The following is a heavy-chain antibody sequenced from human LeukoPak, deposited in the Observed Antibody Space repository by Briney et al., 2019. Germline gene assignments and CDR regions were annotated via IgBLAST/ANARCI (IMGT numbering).Heavy chain of an antibody. V-gene: IGHV3-13*01. CDR1: GLTFDTYD. D-gene: IGHD3-10*01. CDR2: IGSAGDT. CDR3: ARAGYASGSYSLDDAYDI. Sequence: PGGSLRLSCAASGLTFDTYDMHWVRQPTGKRLEWVSAIGSAGDTYYPASVKGRFTISRENAENSSYLQMNSLRVEDTAMYYCARAGYASGSYSLDDAYDIWGQGTKVTVS. J-gene: IGHJ3*02.